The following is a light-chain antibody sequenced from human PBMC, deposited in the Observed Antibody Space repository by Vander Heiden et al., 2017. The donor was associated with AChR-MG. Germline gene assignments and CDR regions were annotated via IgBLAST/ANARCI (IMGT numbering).Light chain of an antibody. Sequence: QSVLPQPPPMSGTPGQRVTISGSGSSSNIGSNVVDWYKQCPGTAPSVLIYRNDQRPSGVPDRFSGSKSGTSASLAISGLRSEEEGDYYCAAWDDSLSGVLFGGGTKLTVL. CDR2: RND. CDR1: SSNIGSNV. J-gene: IGLJ2*01. CDR3: AAWDDSLSGVL. V-gene: IGLV1-47*01.